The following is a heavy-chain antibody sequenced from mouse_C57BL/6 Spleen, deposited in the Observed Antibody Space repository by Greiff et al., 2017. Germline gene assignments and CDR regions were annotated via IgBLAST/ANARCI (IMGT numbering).Heavy chain of an antibody. CDR2: IHPSDSDT. J-gene: IGHJ1*03. CDR3: AIYSNYYGSSYWYFDV. CDR1: GYTFTSYW. D-gene: IGHD1-1*01. V-gene: IGHV1-74*01. Sequence: QVQLQQPGAELVKPGASVKVSCKASGYTFTSYWMHWVKQRPGQGLEWIGRIHPSDSDTNYNQKFKGKATLTVDTSSSTAYMQLSSLTSEDAAVYYCAIYSNYYGSSYWYFDVWGTGTTVTVSS.